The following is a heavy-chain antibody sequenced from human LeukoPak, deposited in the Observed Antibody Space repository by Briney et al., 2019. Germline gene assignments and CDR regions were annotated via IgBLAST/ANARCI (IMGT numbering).Heavy chain of an antibody. V-gene: IGHV3-15*07. J-gene: IGHJ4*02. Sequence: GGSLRLSCAASGFTFSSAWMNWFRQAPGKGLECGGRIKNKYGDMTTDYAAPVKDRFTISRDDSKDMLYLQMNTLKIEDTAVYFCTTGMSTTVDDGYWGLGTLVTVSS. CDR2: IKNKYGDMTT. D-gene: IGHD1-1*01. CDR1: GFTFSSAW. CDR3: TTGMSTTVDDGY.